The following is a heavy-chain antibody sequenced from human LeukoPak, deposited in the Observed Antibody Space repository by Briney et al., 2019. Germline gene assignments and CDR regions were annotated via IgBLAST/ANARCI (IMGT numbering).Heavy chain of an antibody. CDR2: ISSGNSYI. V-gene: IGHV3-21*01. J-gene: IGHJ3*01. CDR3: VRVQPSSDYSPLQL. Sequence: GGSLRLSCVATGFTYSSYTMSWVRQAPGKGLEWVSSISSGNSYINYADSVKGRFTISRDNAKNSLYLLLNSLRAEDTAVYYCVRVQPSSDYSPLQLWGQGTMVTVSS. D-gene: IGHD1-1*01. CDR1: GFTYSSYT.